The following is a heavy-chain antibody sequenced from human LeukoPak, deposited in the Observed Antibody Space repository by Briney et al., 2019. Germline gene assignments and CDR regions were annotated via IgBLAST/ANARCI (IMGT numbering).Heavy chain of an antibody. CDR3: AKAGAYDSSGYYYYLHY. V-gene: IGHV3-30*18. J-gene: IGHJ4*02. CDR2: ISSDGNNK. D-gene: IGHD3-22*01. CDR1: GFTLSTFA. Sequence: GGSLRLPCAASGFTLSTFANHWVRQAPGKGLEWVASISSDGNNKYYVGSVEGRFTISRDNSRNTLYLQMNSLRTEDTAVYYCAKAGAYDSSGYYYYLHYWGQATLVAVPS.